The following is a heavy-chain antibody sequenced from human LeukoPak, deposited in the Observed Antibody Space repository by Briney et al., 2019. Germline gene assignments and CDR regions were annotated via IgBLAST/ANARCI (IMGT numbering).Heavy chain of an antibody. CDR3: ARVDCSGGSCYAFDI. D-gene: IGHD2-15*01. J-gene: IGHJ3*02. CDR1: GGSISSTNW. V-gene: IGHV4-4*02. CDR2: ISLTGET. Sequence: SETLSLTCGVSGGSISSTNWWSWDRQPPGQGLEWIGEISLTGETNYNPSLNGRVTISVDTSKNQFSLKLSSVTAADTAVYYCARVDCSGGSCYAFDIWGQGTMVTVSS.